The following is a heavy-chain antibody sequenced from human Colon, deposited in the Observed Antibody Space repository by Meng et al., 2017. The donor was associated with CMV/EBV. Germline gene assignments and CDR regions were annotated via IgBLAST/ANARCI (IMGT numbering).Heavy chain of an antibody. CDR3: ARGCVTPCGGLSV. D-gene: IGHD3/OR15-3a*01. Sequence: GESLKISCAASGFTFSSYSMNWVRQAPGKGLEWVSYISSSSSTIYYADSVKGRFTISRDNAKNSLYLQMDSLRVEDTAVYFCARGCVTPCGGLSVWGQGTLVTVSS. V-gene: IGHV3-48*04. CDR1: GFTFSSYS. CDR2: ISSSSSTI. J-gene: IGHJ4*02.